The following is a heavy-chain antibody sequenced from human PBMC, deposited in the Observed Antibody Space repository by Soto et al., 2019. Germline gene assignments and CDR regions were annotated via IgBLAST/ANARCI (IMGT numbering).Heavy chain of an antibody. CDR2: ISSSSSTI. CDR1: GFTFSSYS. V-gene: IGHV3-48*01. D-gene: IGHD6-19*01. CDR3: ARDYPFLRQWLLTDYYYYYGMDV. Sequence: PGGSLRLSCAASGFTFSSYSMNWVRQAPGKGLEWVSYISSSSSTIYYADSVKGRFTISRDNAKNSLYLQMNSLRAEDTAVYYCARDYPFLRQWLLTDYYYYYGMDVWGQGTTVTVSS. J-gene: IGHJ6*02.